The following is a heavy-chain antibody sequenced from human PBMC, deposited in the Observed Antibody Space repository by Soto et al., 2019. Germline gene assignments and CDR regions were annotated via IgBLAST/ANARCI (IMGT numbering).Heavy chain of an antibody. Sequence: SETLSLTCTVSGGSISSSSYYWGWIRQPPGKGLEWIGSIYYSGSTSYTPSLTGRVTIPADTSKNQFSLPLSSVTAPDPAVYSCARSFGVVRPCFAYWGQGTLVTVSS. D-gene: IGHD3-3*01. CDR2: IYYSGST. J-gene: IGHJ4*02. CDR3: ARSFGVVRPCFAY. CDR1: GGSISSSSYY. V-gene: IGHV4-39*01.